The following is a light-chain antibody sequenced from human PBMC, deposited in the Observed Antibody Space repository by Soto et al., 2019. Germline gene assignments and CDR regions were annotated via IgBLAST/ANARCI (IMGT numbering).Light chain of an antibody. CDR1: QGISNY. V-gene: IGKV1-27*01. CDR2: AAS. CDR3: QKYNSAPRA. Sequence: DLQMTQSPSSLSASVGDRVTITCRASQGISNYVAWHQQKPGKVPKLLIYAASTLQSGVPSRFSGSGSGTEFTLTISSLQPEDVATYYCQKYNSAPRAFGQGTKVEIK. J-gene: IGKJ1*01.